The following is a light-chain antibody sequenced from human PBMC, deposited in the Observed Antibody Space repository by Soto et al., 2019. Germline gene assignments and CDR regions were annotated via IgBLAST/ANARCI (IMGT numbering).Light chain of an antibody. CDR1: TSKIGNNY. J-gene: IGLJ2*01. V-gene: IGLV1-51*01. CDR3: GTWYSSRSAVV. Sequence: QAVVTQPPSVSAAPGQKVTISCSGSTSKIGNNYISWYQHLPGTAPKLLIYDNNKRPSGIPDRFSGSKSGTSATLGITGLQTGDEADYFCGTWYSSRSAVVFGGGTKLTVL. CDR2: DNN.